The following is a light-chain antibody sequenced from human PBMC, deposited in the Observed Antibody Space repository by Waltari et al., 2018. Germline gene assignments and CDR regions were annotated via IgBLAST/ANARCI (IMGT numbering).Light chain of an antibody. J-gene: IGKJ3*01. Sequence: DIVITPSPDSMAVSLGDRATSHCKSSQSILYSSNNKNYLAWYQQKPVQPPKLLIYWASTRESGVPDRFSGSGSGTDFTLTISSLQAEDVAVYYCQQYYSTPVTFGPGTKVDIK. V-gene: IGKV4-1*01. CDR1: QSILYSSNNKNY. CDR2: WAS. CDR3: QQYYSTPVT.